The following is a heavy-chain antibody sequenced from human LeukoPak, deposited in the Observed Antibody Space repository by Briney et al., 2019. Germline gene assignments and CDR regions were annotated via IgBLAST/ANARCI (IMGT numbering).Heavy chain of an antibody. CDR3: AKVGLTWYYLDH. V-gene: IGHV3-7*01. D-gene: IGHD1-14*01. CDR1: GGSISSTT. Sequence: ETLSLTCTVSGGSISSTTHYWGWIRQPPGKGLEWVANIKQDGSEKYYVDSVKGRLTISRDNAKNSLYLQMNSLGAEDTAVYYCAKVGLTWYYLDHWGQGTLVTVSS. J-gene: IGHJ4*02. CDR2: IKQDGSEK.